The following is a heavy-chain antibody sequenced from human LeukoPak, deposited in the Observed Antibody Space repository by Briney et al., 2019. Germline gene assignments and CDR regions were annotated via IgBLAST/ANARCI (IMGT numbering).Heavy chain of an antibody. V-gene: IGHV4-61*02. CDR1: GGSISSGSYY. D-gene: IGHD3-3*01. CDR2: IYTSGST. Sequence: SQTLSLTCTVSGGSISSGSYYWSWIRQPAGKGLEWIGRIYTSGSTNYNPSLKSRVTISVDTSKNQFSLKLSSVTAADTAVYYCACFGVVTNYYYYYMDVWGKGTTVTVSS. CDR3: ACFGVVTNYYYYYMDV. J-gene: IGHJ6*03.